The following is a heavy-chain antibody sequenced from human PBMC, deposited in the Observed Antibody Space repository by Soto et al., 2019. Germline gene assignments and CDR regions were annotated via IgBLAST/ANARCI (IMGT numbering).Heavy chain of an antibody. D-gene: IGHD5-18*01. Sequence: EVQLVESGGGLIQPGGSLRLSCAASGFTVSSNYMSWVRQAPGKGLEWVSVIYSGGSTYYADSVKGRFTISRDNSKNTLYLQMNSLRAEDTAVYYCARGPRGYSYGLRPMRALHYGMDVWGQGTTVTVSS. J-gene: IGHJ6*02. CDR3: ARGPRGYSYGLRPMRALHYGMDV. CDR2: IYSGGST. CDR1: GFTVSSNY. V-gene: IGHV3-53*01.